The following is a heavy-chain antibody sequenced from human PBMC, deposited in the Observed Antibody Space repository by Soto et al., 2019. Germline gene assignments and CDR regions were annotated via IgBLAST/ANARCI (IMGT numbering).Heavy chain of an antibody. CDR2: INSDGSST. J-gene: IGHJ4*02. CDR1: GFTFSSDW. CDR3: ASTVVTGC. V-gene: IGHV3-74*01. D-gene: IGHD2-15*01. Sequence: EVQLVESGGGLVQPGGSLKLSCAASGFTFSSDWMHWVRQAPGKGLVWVSRINSDGSSTGYADSVKGRFTSSRDNAKNTLYLQMNSLRVEDTAVYYCASTVVTGCGGQGTLVTVSS.